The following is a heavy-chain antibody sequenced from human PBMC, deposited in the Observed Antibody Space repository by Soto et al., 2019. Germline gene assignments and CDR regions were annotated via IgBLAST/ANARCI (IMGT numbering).Heavy chain of an antibody. CDR3: ARDSRGYRLKGYYYSGMDV. D-gene: IGHD5-18*01. CDR2: INPNSGGT. V-gene: IGHV1-2*04. J-gene: IGHJ6*02. Sequence: ASLKADCKASGYTVTGYYMHWVRQAPEQGLEWMGWINPNSGGTNYAQKFQGWVTMTRDTSISTAYMELSRLRSDDTAVYYCARDSRGYRLKGYYYSGMDVWGQGTTVTVSS. CDR1: GYTVTGYY.